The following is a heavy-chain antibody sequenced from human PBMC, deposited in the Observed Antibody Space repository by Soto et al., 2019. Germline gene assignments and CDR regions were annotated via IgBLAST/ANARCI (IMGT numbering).Heavy chain of an antibody. D-gene: IGHD2-15*01. CDR2: IIPISGTT. Sequence: ASVKVSCKASGGTFSTHAIIWVRQAPGHGLEWMGGIIPISGTTYYTQKFQGRVNITADEPTSTAFMELSSLKSEDTAVFYCARGYCSGGNCYSGMDVWGQGTMVTVSS. V-gene: IGHV1-69*13. J-gene: IGHJ6*02. CDR1: GGTFSTHA. CDR3: ARGYCSGGNCYSGMDV.